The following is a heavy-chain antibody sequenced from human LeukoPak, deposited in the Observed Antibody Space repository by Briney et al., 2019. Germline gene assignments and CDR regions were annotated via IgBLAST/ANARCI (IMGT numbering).Heavy chain of an antibody. CDR1: GFSYSIYG. J-gene: IGHJ3*01. V-gene: IGHV3-9*01. D-gene: IGHD1-26*01. CDR2: ISYSSGSI. CDR3: AKDRGGSSELGDAFDV. Sequence: GGSLRLSCAASGFSYSIYGMHWVRQAPGKGLEWVSGISYSSGSIGYVDSVKGRFTISRDNAKNSLYLQMNSLRVEDTALYYCAKDRGGSSELGDAFDVWGQGTMVRVSS.